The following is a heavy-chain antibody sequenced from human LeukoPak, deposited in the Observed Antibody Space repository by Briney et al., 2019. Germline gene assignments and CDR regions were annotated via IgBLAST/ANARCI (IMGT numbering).Heavy chain of an antibody. CDR1: GYTFTSYY. V-gene: IGHV1-46*01. Sequence: ASVKVSCMASGYTFTSYYMHWVRQAPGQGLEWMGIINPSGGSTSYAQKFQGRVTMTRDMSTSTVYMELSSLRSEDTAVYYCSRGDYYDSSGYLSYFDYWGQGTLVTVSS. D-gene: IGHD3-22*01. CDR3: SRGDYYDSSGYLSYFDY. J-gene: IGHJ4*02. CDR2: INPSGGST.